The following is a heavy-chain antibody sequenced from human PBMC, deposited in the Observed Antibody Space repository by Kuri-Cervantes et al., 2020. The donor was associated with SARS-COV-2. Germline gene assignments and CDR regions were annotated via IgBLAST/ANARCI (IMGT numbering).Heavy chain of an antibody. Sequence: GGSLRLSCAASGFTFSSYGMHWVRQAPGRGLEWVAVISYDGSNKYYADSVKGRFTISRDNSKNTLYLQMNSLRAEDTAVYYCATGSPLSGFHNWFDPWGQGTLVTVSS. CDR2: ISYDGSNK. D-gene: IGHD3-10*01. V-gene: IGHV3-30*03. J-gene: IGHJ5*02. CDR1: GFTFSSYG. CDR3: ATGSPLSGFHNWFDP.